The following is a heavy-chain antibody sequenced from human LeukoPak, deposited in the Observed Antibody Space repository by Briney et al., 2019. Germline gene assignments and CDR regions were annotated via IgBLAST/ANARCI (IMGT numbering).Heavy chain of an antibody. D-gene: IGHD4-11*01. CDR1: GGSFSGYY. CDR2: INHSGST. J-gene: IGHJ4*02. V-gene: IGHV4-34*01. Sequence: PSETLSLTCAVYGGSFSGYYWSWIRQPPGKGLEWIGEINHSGSTNYNPSLKSRVTISVDTSKNQFSLKLSSVTAADTAVYYCARGDYPFDYWGQGTLVTVSS. CDR3: ARGDYPFDY.